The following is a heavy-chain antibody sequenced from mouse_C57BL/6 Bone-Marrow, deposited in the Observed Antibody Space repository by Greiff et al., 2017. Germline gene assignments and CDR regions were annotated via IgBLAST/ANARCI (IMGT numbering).Heavy chain of an antibody. Sequence: VQLQQSGAELVRPGASVKLSCTASGYNFKDDYMHWVKQRPEQGLEWIGWIDPENGDTEYASKFKGKATLTADTSSNTAYLQLSSLTSEDTAVCYSTAMMFDYWGQGTTLTVSS. J-gene: IGHJ2*01. D-gene: IGHD2-3*01. V-gene: IGHV14-4*01. CDR1: GYNFKDDY. CDR3: TAMMFDY. CDR2: IDPENGDT.